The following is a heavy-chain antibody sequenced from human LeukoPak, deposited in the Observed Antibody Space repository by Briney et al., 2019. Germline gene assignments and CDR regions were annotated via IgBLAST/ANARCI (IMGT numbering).Heavy chain of an antibody. CDR3: ARDPIRAENFWSGGGGDY. CDR1: GGFITNYY. Sequence: SETLSLTCTVSGGFITNYYWSWIRQPPGKGLEWIGSIYYSGSTYYNPSLKSRVTISVDTSKNQFSLKLSSVTAADTAVYYCARDPIRAENFWSGGGGDYWGQGTLVTVSS. V-gene: IGHV4-39*07. J-gene: IGHJ4*02. D-gene: IGHD3-3*01. CDR2: IYYSGST.